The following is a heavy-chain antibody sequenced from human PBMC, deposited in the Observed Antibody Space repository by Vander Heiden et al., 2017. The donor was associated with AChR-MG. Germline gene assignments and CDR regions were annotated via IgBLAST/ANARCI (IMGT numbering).Heavy chain of an antibody. CDR3: ARDGWFDP. Sequence: QAQLQESRPGLAKPSQTLSLPCTVSGGPISRYYWSWIRQPPGKGVEWIGYIYYRGSTNYNPSLKSRVTISVDTSKNQFSLKRSSVTAADTAVYYCARDGWFDPWGQGTLVTVSS. J-gene: IGHJ5*02. CDR2: IYYRGST. CDR1: GGPISRYY. V-gene: IGHV4-59*01.